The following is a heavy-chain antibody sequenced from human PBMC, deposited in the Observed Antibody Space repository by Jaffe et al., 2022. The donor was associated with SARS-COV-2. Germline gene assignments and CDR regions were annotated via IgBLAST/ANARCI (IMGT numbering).Heavy chain of an antibody. CDR3: ARETRYCSSTSCYILGLYYYYGMDV. Sequence: QVQLVESGGGVVQPGRSLRLSCAASGFTFSSYGMHWVRQAPGKGLEWVAVIWYDGSNKYYADSVKGRFTISRDNSKNTLYLQMNSLRAEDTAVYYCARETRYCSSTSCYILGLYYYYGMDVWGQGTTVTVSS. CDR1: GFTFSSYG. V-gene: IGHV3-33*01. J-gene: IGHJ6*02. D-gene: IGHD2-2*02. CDR2: IWYDGSNK.